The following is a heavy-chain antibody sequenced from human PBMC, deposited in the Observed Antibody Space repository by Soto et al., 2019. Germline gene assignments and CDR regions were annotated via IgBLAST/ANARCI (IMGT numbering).Heavy chain of an antibody. CDR1: GYTFTSYA. V-gene: IGHV1-3*01. CDR3: ARSNYDLWSGRYYGMDV. J-gene: IGHJ6*02. D-gene: IGHD3-3*01. CDR2: INAGNGNT. Sequence: PRASVKVSCKASGYTFTSYAMHWVRQAPGQRLEWMGWINAGNGNTKYSQKFQGRVTITRDTSASTAYMELSSLRSEDTAVYYCARSNYDLWSGRYYGMDVWGQGTTVTVS.